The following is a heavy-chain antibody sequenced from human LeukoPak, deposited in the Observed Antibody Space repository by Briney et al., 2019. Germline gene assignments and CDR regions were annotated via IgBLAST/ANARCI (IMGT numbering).Heavy chain of an antibody. CDR3: ASAIFPYGWFDH. V-gene: IGHV1-8*01. CDR2: MNPNSGNT. CDR1: VYTFTSYD. D-gene: IGHD3-3*01. J-gene: IGHJ5*02. Sequence: RASVTVSCKPSVYTFTSYDINWVRQAPGQGLEWMGCMNPNSGNTGYAQNFQGRVTMTRTTSISTAYMELSSLRSEDTAVYYCASAIFPYGWFDHWGQGTLVTVSS.